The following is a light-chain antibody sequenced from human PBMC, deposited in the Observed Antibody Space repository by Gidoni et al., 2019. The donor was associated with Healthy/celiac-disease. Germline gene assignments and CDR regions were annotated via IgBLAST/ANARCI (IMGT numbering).Light chain of an antibody. V-gene: IGKV3-11*01. CDR3: QQRSNWPPA. CDR2: DAS. J-gene: IGKJ2*01. CDR1: QRVTTY. Sequence: ETVLTQSPDTLSLSPGERATLSCRASQRVTTYLAWYQQKPGQAPRLLIYDASNRATGIPARFSGSGSGTDFTLTISSLEPEDFAVYYCQQRSNWPPAFGQGTKLEIK.